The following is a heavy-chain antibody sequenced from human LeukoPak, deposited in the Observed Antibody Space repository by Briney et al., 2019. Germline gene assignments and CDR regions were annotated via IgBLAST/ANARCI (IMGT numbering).Heavy chain of an antibody. D-gene: IGHD4-17*01. J-gene: IGHJ4*02. CDR1: GDFVSNSLST. Sequence: SQTLSLTCASSGDFVSNSLSTWIWIRQSPSRGLEWLGRTYYMSKWYHDYAPSVENRIIINPDTSNNQFSLQLSSMTPDDTAVYYCARGGHYGDYHFDYWGQGTLVTVSS. CDR3: ARGGHYGDYHFDY. CDR2: TYYMSKWYH. V-gene: IGHV6-1*01.